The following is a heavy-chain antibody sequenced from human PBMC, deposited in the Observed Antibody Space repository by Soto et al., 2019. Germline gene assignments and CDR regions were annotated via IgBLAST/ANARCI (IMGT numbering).Heavy chain of an antibody. J-gene: IGHJ4*02. D-gene: IGHD3-10*01. CDR1: RFPFSSYS. V-gene: IGHV3-21*01. CDR3: ARDLLVDSGSYYIDS. Sequence: PGGSLTLSCASYRFPFSSYSMNWLRQAPGKGLDCGSSISSSSRYIYYADSVKGRFTIYRDNAKKSLYRQTNSLRAEDTAVYYCARDLLVDSGSYYIDSWGQGAVVTVS. CDR2: ISSSSRYI.